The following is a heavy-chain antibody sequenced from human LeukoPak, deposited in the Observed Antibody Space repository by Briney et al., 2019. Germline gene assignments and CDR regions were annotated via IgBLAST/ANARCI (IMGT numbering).Heavy chain of an antibody. CDR3: ARVGYYASGPFSYFDY. CDR1: GFTFSGYA. V-gene: IGHV3-30-3*01. D-gene: IGHD3-10*01. Sequence: GRSLRLSCAASGFTFSGYAMHWVRQVPGKGLEWVAVISYDGSNEYYTDSVKGRFTISRENSKNTLYLQMNSLSVEDTAVYYCARVGYYASGPFSYFDYWGQGTLVAVSS. J-gene: IGHJ4*02. CDR2: ISYDGSNE.